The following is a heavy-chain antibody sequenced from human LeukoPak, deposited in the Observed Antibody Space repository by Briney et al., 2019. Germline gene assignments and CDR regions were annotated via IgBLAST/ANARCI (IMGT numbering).Heavy chain of an antibody. D-gene: IGHD1-1*01. V-gene: IGHV3-23*01. CDR3: AKALPLEYSVPYFDY. CDR2: ISGSGGST. J-gene: IGHJ4*02. CDR1: GFTFSSYA. Sequence: GGSLRLSCAAPGFTFSSYAMSWVRQAPGKGLEWVSAISGSGGSTYYADSVKGRFTISRDNSKNTLYLQMNSLRAEDTAVYYCAKALPLEYSVPYFDYWGQGTLVTVSS.